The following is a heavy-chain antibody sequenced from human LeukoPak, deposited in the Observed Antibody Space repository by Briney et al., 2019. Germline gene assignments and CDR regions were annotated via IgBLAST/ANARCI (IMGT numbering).Heavy chain of an antibody. Sequence: PSETLSLTCTVSGGSVSSGSYYWSWIRQPPGKGLEWIGYIYYSGSTNYNPSLKSRVTISVDTSKNQFSLKLSSVTAADTAVYYCARGRGSYYPDWFDPWGQGTLVTVSS. CDR1: GGSVSSGSYY. D-gene: IGHD1-26*01. V-gene: IGHV4-61*01. CDR3: ARGRGSYYPDWFDP. J-gene: IGHJ5*02. CDR2: IYYSGST.